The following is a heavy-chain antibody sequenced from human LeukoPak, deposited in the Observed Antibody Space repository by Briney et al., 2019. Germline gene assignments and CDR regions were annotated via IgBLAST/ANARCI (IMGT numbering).Heavy chain of an antibody. CDR1: GGTFNNSA. CDR3: ARNVHGDYGSGWFDP. V-gene: IGHV1-69*05. D-gene: IGHD4-17*01. J-gene: IGHJ5*02. Sequence: SVKVSCKTSGGTFNNSAIGWVRQAPGQGLVLLGGIMPLFGTAGYAQKFQGRVTITKDESTRTVYLELTSLTSDDTAVYYCARNVHGDYGSGWFDPWGQGTLVSVSS. CDR2: IMPLFGTA.